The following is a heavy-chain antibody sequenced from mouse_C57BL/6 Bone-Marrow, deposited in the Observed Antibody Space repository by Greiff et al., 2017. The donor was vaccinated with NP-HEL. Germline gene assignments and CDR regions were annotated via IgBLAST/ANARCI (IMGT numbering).Heavy chain of an antibody. CDR3: TRDKESPFAY. V-gene: IGHV5-9-1*02. Sequence: DVHLVESGEGLVKPGGSLKLSCAASGFTFSSYAMSWVRQTPEKRLEWVAYISSGGDYIYYADTVKGRFTISRDNARNTLYLQMSSLKSEDTAMYYCTRDKESPFAYWGQGTLVTVSA. CDR2: ISSGGDYI. J-gene: IGHJ3*01. CDR1: GFTFSSYA.